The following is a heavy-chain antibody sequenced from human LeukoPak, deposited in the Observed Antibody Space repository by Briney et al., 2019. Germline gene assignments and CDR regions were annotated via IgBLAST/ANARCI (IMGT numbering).Heavy chain of an antibody. J-gene: IGHJ4*02. V-gene: IGHV3-72*01. CDR3: VRVNMIRGYNYESDY. D-gene: IGHD3-10*01. CDR1: GFTFSDRY. CDR2: IRNKAYSYTT. Sequence: GGSLRLSCAASGFTFSDRYMDWVRQAPGKGLEWVGRIRNKAYSYTTEYAASVKGRFTISRDDSKNSLYLQMNSLKTEDTAVYYCVRVNMIRGYNYESDYWGQGTLVTVSS.